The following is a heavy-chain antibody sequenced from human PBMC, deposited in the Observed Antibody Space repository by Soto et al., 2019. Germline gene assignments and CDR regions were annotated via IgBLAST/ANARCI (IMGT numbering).Heavy chain of an antibody. CDR3: ARQSEYYYATGRAAPLYGMDV. Sequence: SETLSLTCTVSGSPISTTSYYRGWIRQPPGEGLEWIGNIYYSGSTYYNPSLKSRVTVSVDTTKNQFSLKLSSVTAADTAMYYCARQSEYYYATGRAAPLYGMDVWGQGTTVT. J-gene: IGHJ6*02. CDR2: IYYSGST. CDR1: GSPISTTSYY. V-gene: IGHV4-39*01. D-gene: IGHD3-10*01.